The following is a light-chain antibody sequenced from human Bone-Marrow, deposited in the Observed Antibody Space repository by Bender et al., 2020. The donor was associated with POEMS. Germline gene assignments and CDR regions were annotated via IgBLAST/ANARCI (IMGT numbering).Light chain of an antibody. CDR1: KLGNKY. J-gene: IGLJ2*01. CDR3: QAWDSSTVI. Sequence: SYELTQPPSVSVSPGQTASITCSGHKLGNKYTSWYQQRPGQSPVLVIYQDDKRASANPERFSGSNTGTTATMTISGTQAMDEADYYCQAWDSSTVIFGGGTKLTVL. V-gene: IGLV3-1*01. CDR2: QDD.